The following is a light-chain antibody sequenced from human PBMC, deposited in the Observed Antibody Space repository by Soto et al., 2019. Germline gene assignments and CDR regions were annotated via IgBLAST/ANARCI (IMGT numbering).Light chain of an antibody. Sequence: DIVLTQSPATLSLSPGERATLSCRASQNVNNYLAWYQQKPGQAPRLLIYDASNRATGIPARFSGSGSGTDFTLTISSLETEDFAVYYCQQRSNWPPLTFGGGTKVEMK. CDR2: DAS. V-gene: IGKV3-11*01. J-gene: IGKJ4*01. CDR1: QNVNNY. CDR3: QQRSNWPPLT.